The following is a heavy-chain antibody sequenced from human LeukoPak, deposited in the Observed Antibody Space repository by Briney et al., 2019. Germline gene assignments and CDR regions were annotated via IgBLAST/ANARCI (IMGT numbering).Heavy chain of an antibody. V-gene: IGHV3-48*04. Sequence: GGSLRLSCAASGFTFSSYSMNWVRQAPGKGLEWVSYISSSSRTIYYADSVKGRFTISRDNAKNSLYLQMNSLRAEDTAVYYCARDTYSSILYWGQGTLVTVSS. CDR1: GFTFSSYS. CDR3: ARDTYSSILY. J-gene: IGHJ4*02. CDR2: ISSSSRTI. D-gene: IGHD6-13*01.